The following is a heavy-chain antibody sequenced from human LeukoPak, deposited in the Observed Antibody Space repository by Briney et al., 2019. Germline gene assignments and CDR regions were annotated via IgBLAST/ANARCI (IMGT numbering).Heavy chain of an antibody. Sequence: GGSLRLSCAASGFTFSNCGLSWVRQAPGKGLEWVSGITGSGGSTYYADSVKGRFTISRDNSKNTLYLQMNSLRAEDTAVYYCASPSPFIAVAGIGSYWGQGTLVTVSS. V-gene: IGHV3-23*01. CDR1: GFTFSNCG. D-gene: IGHD6-19*01. CDR2: ITGSGGST. CDR3: ASPSPFIAVAGIGSY. J-gene: IGHJ4*02.